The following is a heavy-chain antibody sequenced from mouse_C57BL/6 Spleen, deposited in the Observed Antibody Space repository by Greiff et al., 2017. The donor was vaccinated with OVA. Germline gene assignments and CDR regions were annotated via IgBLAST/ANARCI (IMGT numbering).Heavy chain of an antibody. CDR3: ERGDYGCVFAY. V-gene: IGHV1-22*01. D-gene: IGHD1-1*01. J-gene: IGHJ3*01. CDR2: INPNNGGT. Sequence: EVQLQQSGPELVKPGASVKMSCKASGYTFTDYNMHWVKQSHGKSLEWIGYINPNNGGTSYNQKFKGKATLTVNKSSSTAYMELRSLTSEYSAVYYCERGDYGCVFAYWGQGTLVTVSA. CDR1: GYTFTDYN.